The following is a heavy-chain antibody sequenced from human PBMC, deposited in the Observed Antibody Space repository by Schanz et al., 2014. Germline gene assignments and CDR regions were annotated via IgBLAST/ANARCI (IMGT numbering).Heavy chain of an antibody. CDR2: ISDSGTYT. CDR3: AKTPREYCNYDNCPNWFDS. D-gene: IGHD2-15*01. V-gene: IGHV3-11*05. Sequence: QVQVVQSGGGLVKPGGSLRLSCAASGFVFGDYYMTWIRQAPGKGLEWLSYISDSGTYTNYADSVKGRFTISRDNSKNTLYLQMNSLRAEDTAVYYCAKTPREYCNYDNCPNWFDSWGQGTLVTASS. CDR1: GFVFGDYY. J-gene: IGHJ5*01.